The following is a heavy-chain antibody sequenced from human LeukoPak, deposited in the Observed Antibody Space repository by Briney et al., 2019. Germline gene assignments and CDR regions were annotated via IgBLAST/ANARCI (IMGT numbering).Heavy chain of an antibody. V-gene: IGHV4-39*07. CDR3: ARGAADSSGYLT. CDR2: IYYSGST. Sequence: SETLSLTCTVSGGSISSYYWGWIRQPPGKGLEWIGSIYYSGSTYYNPSLKSRVTISVDTSKNQFSLKLSSVTAADTAVYYCARGAADSSGYLTWGQGTMVTVSS. D-gene: IGHD3-22*01. CDR1: GGSISSYY. J-gene: IGHJ3*01.